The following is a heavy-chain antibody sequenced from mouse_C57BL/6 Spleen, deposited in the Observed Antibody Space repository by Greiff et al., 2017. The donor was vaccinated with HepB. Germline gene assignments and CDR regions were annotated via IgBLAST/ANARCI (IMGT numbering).Heavy chain of an antibody. Sequence: VQLVESGAELVKPGASVKMSCKASGYTFTTYPIEWMKQNHGKSLEWIGNFHPYNDDTKYNEKFKGKATLTVEKSSSTVYLELSRLTSDDSAVYYCARREDYYDYDGYFDVWGTGTTVTVSS. CDR1: GYTFTTYP. J-gene: IGHJ1*03. CDR2: FHPYNDDT. CDR3: ARREDYYDYDGYFDV. D-gene: IGHD2-4*01. V-gene: IGHV1-47*01.